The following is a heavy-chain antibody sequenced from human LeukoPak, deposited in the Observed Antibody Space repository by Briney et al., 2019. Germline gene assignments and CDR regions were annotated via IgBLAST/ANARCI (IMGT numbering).Heavy chain of an antibody. Sequence: QTGGSLRLSCAASGFTFSSYAMSWVRQAPGKGLEWVSAISGSGGSTYYADSVKGRFTISRDNSKNTLYLQMNSLRAEDTAVYYCAKDRDGSSRLFDYWGQGTLVTVSS. CDR3: AKDRDGSSRLFDY. CDR1: GFTFSSYA. CDR2: ISGSGGST. V-gene: IGHV3-23*01. D-gene: IGHD1-26*01. J-gene: IGHJ4*02.